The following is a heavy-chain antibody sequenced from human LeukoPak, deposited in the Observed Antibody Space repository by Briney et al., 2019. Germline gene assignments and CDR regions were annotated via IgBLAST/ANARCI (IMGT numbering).Heavy chain of an antibody. Sequence: SQTLSLTCAISGDSVSSNSAAWNWIRQSPSRGLEWLGRTYYRSKWYNDYAVSVKSRITINPDTSKNQFSLQLNSVTPEDTAVYYCARYLGYSSGQDTYYYYGMDVWGQGTTVTVSS. J-gene: IGHJ6*02. D-gene: IGHD6-19*01. CDR3: ARYLGYSSGQDTYYYYGMDV. CDR1: GDSVSSNSAA. V-gene: IGHV6-1*01. CDR2: TYYRSKWYN.